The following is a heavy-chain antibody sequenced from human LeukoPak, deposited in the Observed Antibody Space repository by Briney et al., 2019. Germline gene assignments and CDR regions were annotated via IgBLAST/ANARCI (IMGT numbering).Heavy chain of an antibody. CDR3: ARDGMNRREGVFLD. V-gene: IGHV3-33*01. D-gene: IGHD1-26*01. Sequence: PGGSLRLSCAASGFTFSSYGMHWVRQAPGKGLEWVAVIWYDGSNKYYADSVKGRFTISRDNSKNTLYLQMNSLRAEDTAVYYCARDGMNRREGVFLDWGQGTLVTVSS. CDR1: GFTFSSYG. J-gene: IGHJ4*02. CDR2: IWYDGSNK.